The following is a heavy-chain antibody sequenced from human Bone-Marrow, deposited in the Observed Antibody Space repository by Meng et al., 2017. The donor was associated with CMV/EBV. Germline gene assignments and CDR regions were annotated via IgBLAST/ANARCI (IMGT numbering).Heavy chain of an antibody. CDR2: ISYDSNVK. D-gene: IGHD3-10*01. CDR3: SRGSPKTSTYVFDI. J-gene: IGHJ3*02. Sequence: GESLKISCADSGFTFSNFPVYWVRQAPGKGLEWVALISYDSNVKYYAESVKGRFTISRDNSKNTLYLQMNSLRPEDTDVYYCSRGSPKTSTYVFDIWGQGKMVNVSS. CDR1: GFTFSNFP. V-gene: IGHV3-30*04.